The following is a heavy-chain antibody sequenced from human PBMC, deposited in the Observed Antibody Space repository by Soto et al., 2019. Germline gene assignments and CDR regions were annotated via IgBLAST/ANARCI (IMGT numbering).Heavy chain of an antibody. D-gene: IGHD3-3*01. CDR1: GGSFSGYY. CDR2: INHSGST. J-gene: IGHJ6*03. V-gene: IGHV4-34*01. Sequence: SETLSLTCAVYGGSFSGYYWSWIRQPPGKGLEWIGEINHSGSTNYNPSLKSLVTIAVDRSKNQFSLKLSSVPAAVTAVYYCAMQAQRYDFWSGSPPPYYYYYMDVWGKGTTVTVSS. CDR3: AMQAQRYDFWSGSPPPYYYYYMDV.